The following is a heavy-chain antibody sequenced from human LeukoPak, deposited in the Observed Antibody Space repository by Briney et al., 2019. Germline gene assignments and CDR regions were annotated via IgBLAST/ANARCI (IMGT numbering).Heavy chain of an antibody. CDR1: GYTFASYA. V-gene: IGHV7-4-1*02. CDR3: ARLLKDTAMVTFFDY. J-gene: IGHJ4*02. CDR2: INTNTGNP. Sequence: ASVKVSCKASGYTFASYAMNWVRQAPGQGLEWMGWINTNTGNPTYAQGFTGRFVFSLDTSVSTAYLQISSLKAEDTAVYYCARLLKDTAMVTFFDYWGQGTLVTVSS. D-gene: IGHD5-18*01.